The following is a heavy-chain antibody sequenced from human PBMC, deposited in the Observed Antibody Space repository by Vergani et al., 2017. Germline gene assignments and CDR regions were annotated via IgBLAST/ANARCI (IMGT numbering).Heavy chain of an antibody. CDR1: GGSFSGYY. CDR2: IYYSGST. CDR3: ARIVPAATEVGAFDI. Sequence: QVQLQQWGAGLLKPSETLSLTCAVHGGSFSGYYWSWIRQRPGKGLEWGGYIYYSGSTNHNPSLKSRVTISVDTSKNQYSLKLSSVTAADTAVYYCARIVPAATEVGAFDIWGQGTMVTVSS. D-gene: IGHD2-2*01. V-gene: IGHV4-34*11. J-gene: IGHJ3*02.